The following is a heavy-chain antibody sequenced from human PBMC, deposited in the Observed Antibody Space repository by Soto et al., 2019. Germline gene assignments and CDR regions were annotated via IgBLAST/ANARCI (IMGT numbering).Heavy chain of an antibody. CDR1: DFSFTSHG. CDR2: ISLYNGNT. J-gene: IGHJ4*02. V-gene: IGHV1-18*04. Sequence: QIQLVQSGPEVMKPGASMKVSCKAYDFSFTSHGISWVRQAPGQGLEWMGWISLYNGNTNYAQQFQGRVTMTTDTSTSTAYMELRSLRSDDTAMYFCAIYHLELFRFDYWGQGTLVIVSS. CDR3: AIYHLELFRFDY. D-gene: IGHD2-2*01.